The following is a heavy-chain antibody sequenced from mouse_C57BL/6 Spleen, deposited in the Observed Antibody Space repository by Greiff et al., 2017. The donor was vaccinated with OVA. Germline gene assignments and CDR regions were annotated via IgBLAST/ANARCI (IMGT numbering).Heavy chain of an antibody. Sequence: QVQLKESGAELARPGASVKLSCKASGYTFTSYGISWVKQRTGQGLEWIGEIYPRSGTTYYNEKFKGKATLTADKSSSTAYMELRSLTSEDSAVYFCAIEEGYDYDWYFDVWGTGTTVTVSS. J-gene: IGHJ1*03. D-gene: IGHD2-4*01. CDR2: IYPRSGTT. V-gene: IGHV1-81*01. CDR1: GYTFTSYG. CDR3: AIEEGYDYDWYFDV.